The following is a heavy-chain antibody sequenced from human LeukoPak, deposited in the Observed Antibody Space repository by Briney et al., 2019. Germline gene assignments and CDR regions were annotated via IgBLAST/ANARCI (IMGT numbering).Heavy chain of an antibody. V-gene: IGHV3-7*03. D-gene: IGHD2-2*01. CDR2: IKLDGSEK. CDR3: AMFVPAAGLHFDY. Sequence: PGGSLRLSCTASGFTFSSYWMSWVRQAPGKGLEWVGNIKLDGSEKDYVDSVKGRFTISRDNSKNTLYLQMNSLRAEDTAVYYCAMFVPAAGLHFDYWGQGTLVTVSS. J-gene: IGHJ4*02. CDR1: GFTFSSYW.